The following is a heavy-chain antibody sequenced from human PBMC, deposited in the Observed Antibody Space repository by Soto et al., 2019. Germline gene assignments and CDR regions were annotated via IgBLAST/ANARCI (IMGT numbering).Heavy chain of an antibody. CDR3: TTDSLVLRFLEWAFDP. Sequence: EVQLVEAGGGLVKPGGSLRRSCAASGFTFSNAWMSWVRQAPGKGLEWVGRIKSKTDGGTTDYAAPVKGRFTISRDDSKNTLYLQMNSLQTEDTAVYYCTTDSLVLRFLEWAFDPWGQGTLVTVSS. J-gene: IGHJ5*02. CDR2: IKSKTDGGTT. D-gene: IGHD3-3*01. V-gene: IGHV3-15*01. CDR1: GFTFSNAW.